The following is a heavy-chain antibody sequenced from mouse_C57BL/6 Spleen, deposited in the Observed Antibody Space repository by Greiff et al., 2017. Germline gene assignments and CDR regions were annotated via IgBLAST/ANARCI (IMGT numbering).Heavy chain of an antibody. CDR1: GYTFTSYW. J-gene: IGHJ4*01. CDR2: IDSSDSET. CDR3: ARGGDSSGYQAMDY. V-gene: IGHV1-52*01. D-gene: IGHD3-2*02. Sequence: QVQLQQPGAELVRPGSSVKLSCKASGYTFTSYWMHWVKQRPIQGLEWIGNIDSSDSETPYNQKFKDKATLAVDKSSSTAYMQLSSLTSEDSAVYYGARGGDSSGYQAMDYWGQGTSVTVSS.